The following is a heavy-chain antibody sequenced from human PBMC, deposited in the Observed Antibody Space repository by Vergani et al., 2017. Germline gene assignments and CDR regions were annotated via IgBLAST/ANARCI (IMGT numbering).Heavy chain of an antibody. D-gene: IGHD3-9*01. CDR1: GFTFSSYG. V-gene: IGHV3-33*01. CDR2: IWYDGSNK. Sequence: QVQLVESGGGVVQPGRSLRLSCAASGFTFSSYGMHWVRQAPGKGLEWVAVIWYDGSNKYYADSVKGRFTISRDNSKNTLYLQMNSLRAEDTAVYYCARDPLYYDILTGYYPYYFDYWGQGTLVTVSS. CDR3: ARDPLYYDILTGYYPYYFDY. J-gene: IGHJ4*02.